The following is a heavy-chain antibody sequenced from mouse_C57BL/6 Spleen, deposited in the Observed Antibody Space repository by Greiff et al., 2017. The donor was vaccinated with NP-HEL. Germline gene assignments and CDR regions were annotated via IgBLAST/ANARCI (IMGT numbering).Heavy chain of an antibody. J-gene: IGHJ2*01. CDR3: ARDGLTVVATDY. D-gene: IGHD1-1*01. V-gene: IGHV1-50*01. CDR1: GYTFTSYW. CDR2: IDPSDSYT. Sequence: QVQLKQPGAELVKPGASVKLSCKASGYTFTSYWMQWVKQRPGQGLEWIGEIDPSDSYTTYNQKFKGKATLTVDTSSSTAYMQLSSLTSEDSAVYYCARDGLTVVATDYWGQGTTLTVSS.